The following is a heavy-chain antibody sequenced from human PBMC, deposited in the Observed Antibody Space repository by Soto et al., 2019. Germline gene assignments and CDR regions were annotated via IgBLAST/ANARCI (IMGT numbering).Heavy chain of an antibody. J-gene: IGHJ4*02. CDR2: IYPGDSDT. Sequence: PGESLKISCRASGYNFTNYWIGWVRQMPGKGLEWMGIIYPGDSDTRYSPSFQGQVTISADKSISTAYLQWSRLKASDTAIDYCATGDYGKYWGQGTLVTVSS. CDR3: ATGDYGKY. V-gene: IGHV5-51*03. CDR1: GYNFTNYW. D-gene: IGHD3-16*01.